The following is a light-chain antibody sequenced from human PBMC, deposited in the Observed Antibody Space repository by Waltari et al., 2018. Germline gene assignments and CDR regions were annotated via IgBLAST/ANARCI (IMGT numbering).Light chain of an antibody. CDR1: QTVLHSPDNNNH. Sequence: DIVMTQSPDSLAVSLGERATINCKSSQTVLHSPDNNNHSAWYQQKLGQPPHLLIYWASTRASGVPDRFSGSGSGTDFTLTISSLQAEDVAVYYCQQYYDTPRTFGQGTRVEIK. J-gene: IGKJ1*01. CDR2: WAS. CDR3: QQYYDTPRT. V-gene: IGKV4-1*01.